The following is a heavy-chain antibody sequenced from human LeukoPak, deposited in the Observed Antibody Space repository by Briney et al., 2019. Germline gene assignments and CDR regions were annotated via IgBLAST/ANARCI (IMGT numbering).Heavy chain of an antibody. CDR2: IYYSGST. CDR1: GGSMSDYY. Sequence: SETLSLTCTVSGGSMSDYYWSWIRQPPGKGLEWIGCIYYSGSTDYNPSLKSRVTMSVDTSKNQFSLKLRSVTAADTALYYCARVASTGPFDYWGQGTLVTVSS. V-gene: IGHV4-59*01. J-gene: IGHJ4*02. D-gene: IGHD2-8*02. CDR3: ARVASTGPFDY.